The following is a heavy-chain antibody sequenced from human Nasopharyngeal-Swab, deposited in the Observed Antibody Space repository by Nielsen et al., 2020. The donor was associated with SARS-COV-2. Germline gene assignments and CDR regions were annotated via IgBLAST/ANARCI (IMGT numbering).Heavy chain of an antibody. J-gene: IGHJ4*02. D-gene: IGHD5-24*01. CDR3: AREMASFDT. Sequence: SETLSLTCTVSGGSISSGDYYWGWIRQPPGKGLEWIGSFHYSGTTYYNPSLKSRVATSMDTSKNQFSLKLSSVTAADTAVYYCAREMASFDTWGQGTLVTVSS. CDR1: GGSISSGDYY. V-gene: IGHV4-39*07. CDR2: FHYSGTT.